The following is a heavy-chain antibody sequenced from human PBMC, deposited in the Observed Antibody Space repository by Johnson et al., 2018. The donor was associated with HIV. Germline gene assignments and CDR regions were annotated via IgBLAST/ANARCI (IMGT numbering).Heavy chain of an antibody. CDR1: GFTFDDYG. CDR2: INWNGGST. D-gene: IGHD4-17*01. Sequence: EVQLVESGGGVARPGGSLRLSCAASGFTFDDYGMSWVRQAPGKGLEWVSGINWNGGSTGYADSVKGRFTISRDNAKNSLYLQMNSLRAEDTALYYCARDFSDYGDYGRCACDIWGQGTMVTVSS. CDR3: ARDFSDYGDYGRCACDI. V-gene: IGHV3-20*04. J-gene: IGHJ3*02.